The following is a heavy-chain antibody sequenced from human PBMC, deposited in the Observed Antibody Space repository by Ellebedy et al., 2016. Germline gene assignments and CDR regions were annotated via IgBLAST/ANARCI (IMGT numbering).Heavy chain of an antibody. CDR2: MNPNNGHT. J-gene: IGHJ4*02. D-gene: IGHD7-27*01. Sequence: ASVKVSCXASGYTFTTYDINWVRQATGQGLEWMGWMNPNNGHTGYAQKFQGRVTMTRDTSTNTAYMELSSLISEDTAVYYCARNPSETGDFDNWGQGTLVTVSS. CDR3: ARNPSETGDFDN. V-gene: IGHV1-8*01. CDR1: GYTFTTYD.